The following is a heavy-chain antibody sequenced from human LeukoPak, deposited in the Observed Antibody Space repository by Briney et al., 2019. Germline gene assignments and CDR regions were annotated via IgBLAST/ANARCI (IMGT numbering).Heavy chain of an antibody. Sequence: GGSLRLSCAASGFTFSSYWMNWVCQAPGKGLEWVALINPDGSQTHYVDSVKGRFTISRDNAENSLYLQMNSLRADDTAVYYCARDLGYGALDPWGQGTLVTVSS. CDR3: ARDLGYGALDP. D-gene: IGHD4-17*01. J-gene: IGHJ5*02. V-gene: IGHV3-7*01. CDR2: INPDGSQT. CDR1: GFTFSSYW.